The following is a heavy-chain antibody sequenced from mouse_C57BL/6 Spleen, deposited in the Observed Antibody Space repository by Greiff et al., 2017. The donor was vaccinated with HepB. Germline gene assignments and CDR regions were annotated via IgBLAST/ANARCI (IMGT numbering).Heavy chain of an antibody. J-gene: IGHJ4*01. CDR1: GFTFSDYY. V-gene: IGHV5-12*01. D-gene: IGHD4-1*01. CDR2: ISNGGGST. Sequence: EVQVVESGGGLVQPGGSLKLSCAASGFTFSDYYMYWVRQTPEKRLEWVAYISNGGGSTYYPDTVKGRFTISRDNAKNTLYLQISRLKSENTAMYYCAKHLGGRAMCSWGQEASVTVSS. CDR3: AKHLGGRAMCS.